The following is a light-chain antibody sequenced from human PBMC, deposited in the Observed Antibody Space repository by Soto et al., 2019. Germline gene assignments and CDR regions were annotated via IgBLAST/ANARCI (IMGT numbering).Light chain of an antibody. CDR1: SSNSGGNS. J-gene: IGLJ1*01. CDR3: GSWDSSLSAYV. V-gene: IGLV1-51*01. Sequence: QSVLTQPPSVSAAPGQKVTISCSESSSNSGGNSVSWYQQLPGTAPKLLIYDDYKRPSGIPDRFSGSKSGTSATLGITGFQTGDEADYYCGSWDSSLSAYVFGTGTKVTVL. CDR2: DDY.